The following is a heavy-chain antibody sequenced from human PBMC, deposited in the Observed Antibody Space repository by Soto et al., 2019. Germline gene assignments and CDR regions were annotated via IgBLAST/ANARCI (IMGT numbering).Heavy chain of an antibody. D-gene: IGHD6-19*01. J-gene: IGHJ4*02. V-gene: IGHV6-1*01. CDR3: ARGSYYSGWV. Sequence: SQTLSLTCAISGDSVSSTSAAWSWIRQSPSRGLEWLGRTYYRSKWYSDYAVSVKSRITINPDTSKNQFSLQLNSVTPEDAAVYYCARGSYYSGWVWGQGTLVTVSS. CDR1: GDSVSSTSAA. CDR2: TYYRSKWYS.